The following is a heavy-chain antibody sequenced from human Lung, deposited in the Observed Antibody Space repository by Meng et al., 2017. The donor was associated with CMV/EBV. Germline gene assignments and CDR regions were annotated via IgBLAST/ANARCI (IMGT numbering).Heavy chain of an antibody. V-gene: IGHV4-59*12. CDR3: ARAAADDDFWSDYEGPGGMDV. J-gene: IGHJ6*02. Sequence: SETXSLXXTVSGGSISSYYWSWIRQPPGKGLEWIGYIYYSGSTNYNPSLKSRVTISLDTSKNQFSLKLSSVTAADTAVYYCARAAADDDFWSDYEGPGGMDVWGQGXTVTVSS. CDR2: IYYSGST. CDR1: GGSISSYY. D-gene: IGHD3-3*01.